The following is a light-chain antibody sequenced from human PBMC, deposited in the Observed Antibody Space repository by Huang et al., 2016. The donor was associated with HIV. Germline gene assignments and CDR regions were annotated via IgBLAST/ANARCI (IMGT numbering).Light chain of an antibody. Sequence: IQLTQSPSSLSLLIGDRVTITCRASQDITNYLAWYQQKPRQPPKVLIYAASALPGGVPSRFSGSGSGRNFTLNINNLQPEDFGTYYCQQLNSYPITFGQGTRLEFK. CDR2: AAS. V-gene: IGKV1-9*01. J-gene: IGKJ5*01. CDR1: QDITNY. CDR3: QQLNSYPIT.